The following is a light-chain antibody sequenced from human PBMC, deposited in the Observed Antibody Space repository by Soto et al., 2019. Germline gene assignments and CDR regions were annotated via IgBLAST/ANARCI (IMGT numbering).Light chain of an antibody. V-gene: IGLV2-11*01. CDR3: CSYAGSYTLL. CDR2: DVN. J-gene: IGLJ2*01. Sequence: QSALTQPRSVSGSPGQSVTISCTGTSSDVGGYNYVSWYQQHPGKAPKLMIYDVNKWPSGVPDRFSGSKSGNTASLTISGLQAEDEAHYYCCSYAGSYTLLFGGGTQLTVL. CDR1: SSDVGGYNY.